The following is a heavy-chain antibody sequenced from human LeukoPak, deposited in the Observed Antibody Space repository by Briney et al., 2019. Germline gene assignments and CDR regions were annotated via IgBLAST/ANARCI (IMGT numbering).Heavy chain of an antibody. Sequence: PGGSLRLPCVASGSTFSSYWMHWVRQAPGKGLVWVSRIKSDGSANYADSVKGRFTISRDNAKNTVSLQMNSLRAEDTGVYFCARAPSEIGGYYPEYFRHWGQGTLVTVSS. CDR3: ARAPSEIGGYYPEYFRH. D-gene: IGHD3-22*01. V-gene: IGHV3-74*01. J-gene: IGHJ1*01. CDR2: IKSDGSA. CDR1: GSTFSSYW.